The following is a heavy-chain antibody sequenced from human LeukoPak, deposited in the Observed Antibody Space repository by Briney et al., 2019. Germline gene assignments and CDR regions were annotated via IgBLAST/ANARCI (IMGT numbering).Heavy chain of an antibody. CDR1: ASTFTIYG. Sequence: GASVNVSCKTAASTFTIYGNDWVRLAPGQGLEWMGWISAYSGDTHYVQKFHDRVTMTIDTSTNTAYMQLTTLSSDDTAVLYYARGLRLRQRPRRFDPWGQGTLVTVSS. V-gene: IGHV1-18*01. J-gene: IGHJ5*02. CDR2: ISAYSGDT. CDR3: ARGLRLRQRPRRFDP. D-gene: IGHD6-25*01.